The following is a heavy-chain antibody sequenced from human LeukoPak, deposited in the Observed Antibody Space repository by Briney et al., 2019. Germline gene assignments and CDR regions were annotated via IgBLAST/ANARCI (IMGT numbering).Heavy chain of an antibody. J-gene: IGHJ3*02. Sequence: GGSLRLSCAASGFTFSNAWMSWVRQAPGKGLEWVGRIKSKTDGGTTDYAAPVKGRFTISRDDSKNTLYLQMNSLGAEDTAVYYCARGGSYYNEAFDIWGQGTMVTVSS. CDR1: GFTFSNAW. CDR3: ARGGSYYNEAFDI. CDR2: IKSKTDGGTT. D-gene: IGHD1-26*01. V-gene: IGHV3-15*01.